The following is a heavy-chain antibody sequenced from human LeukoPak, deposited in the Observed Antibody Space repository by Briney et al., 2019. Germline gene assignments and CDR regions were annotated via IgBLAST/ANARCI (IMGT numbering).Heavy chain of an antibody. Sequence: GASAKVSCKASGYTFTGYYMHWVRQAPGQGLEWMGWINPNSGGTNYAQKFQGRVTMTRDTSISTAYMELSRLRSDDTAVYYCASWSGRRGSSRGFYYYYYMDVWGKGTTVTVSS. J-gene: IGHJ6*03. D-gene: IGHD6-6*01. CDR1: GYTFTGYY. V-gene: IGHV1-2*02. CDR3: ASWSGRRGSSRGFYYYYYMDV. CDR2: INPNSGGT.